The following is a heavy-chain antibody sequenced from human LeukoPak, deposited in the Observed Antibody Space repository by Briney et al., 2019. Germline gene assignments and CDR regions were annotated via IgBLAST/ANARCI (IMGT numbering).Heavy chain of an antibody. V-gene: IGHV3-30-3*01. CDR3: AREAMAATFNDY. Sequence: PGGSLRLSCEVSGFTLEAFAIHWVRQAPGKGLEWLAVSSFDGGKEYHADSVKGRFTVSRDNVKNTVYLQMVSLSTEDTGRYFCAREAMAATFNDYWGQGTVVSVSS. CDR2: SSFDGGKE. J-gene: IGHJ4*02. D-gene: IGHD5-24*01. CDR1: GFTLEAFA.